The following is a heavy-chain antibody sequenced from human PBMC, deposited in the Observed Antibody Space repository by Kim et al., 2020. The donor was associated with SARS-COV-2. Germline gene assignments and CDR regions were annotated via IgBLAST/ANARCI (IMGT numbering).Heavy chain of an antibody. CDR2: ISYDGSNK. V-gene: IGHV3-30*18. J-gene: IGHJ4*02. CDR3: ANTLTIFGELDY. CDR1: GFTFSSYG. Sequence: GGSLRLSCAASGFTFSSYGMHWVRQAPGKGLEWVAVISYDGSNKYYADSVKGRFTISRDNSKNTLYLQMNSLRAEDTAVYYCANTLTIFGELDYWGQGTLVTVSS. D-gene: IGHD3-3*01.